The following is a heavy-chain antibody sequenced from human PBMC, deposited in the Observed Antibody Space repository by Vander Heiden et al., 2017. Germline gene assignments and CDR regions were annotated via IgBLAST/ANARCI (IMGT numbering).Heavy chain of an antibody. CDR2: SYYSGDT. CDR3: ARRRRGREYCSGGSCYSLTAFDI. D-gene: IGHD2-15*01. Sequence: QLQLQESVPGLVKPSETLSLTCPVSGGSITSRSQLWGCIGKPPGKGLHWIGSSYYSGDTYYNPSLKSRVTISVDTSKNQFSLKLSSVTAADTAVYYCARRRRGREYCSGGSCYSLTAFDIWGQGTMVTVSS. V-gene: IGHV4-39*01. J-gene: IGHJ3*02. CDR1: GGSITSRSQL.